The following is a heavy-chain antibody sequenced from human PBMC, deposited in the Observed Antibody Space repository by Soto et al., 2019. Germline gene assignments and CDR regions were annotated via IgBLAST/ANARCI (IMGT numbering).Heavy chain of an antibody. V-gene: IGHV4-61*01. Sequence: SETLSLTWTVCGGSVSSGNYYWSWIRQPPGKGLEWIGYFHYTGSTNYNPSLKSRVTISIDTSKNQFSLALTSVTAADTAIYYCARGSTTEKVDSWGQGILVTVSS. CDR3: ARGSTTEKVDS. CDR1: GGSVSSGNYY. CDR2: FHYTGST. J-gene: IGHJ4*02.